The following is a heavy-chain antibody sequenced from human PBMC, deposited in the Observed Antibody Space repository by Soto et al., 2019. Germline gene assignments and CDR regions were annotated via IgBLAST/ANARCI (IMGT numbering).Heavy chain of an antibody. CDR3: IRSYSSNYGRFDP. CDR1: GCTFSSYW. D-gene: IGHD3-10*01. J-gene: IGHJ5*02. CDR2: INGDGRTT. V-gene: IGHV3-74*01. Sequence: PGGSLRLSCAGSGCTFSSYWMQWVRQAPGKGLVWVSRINGDGRTTNYADSVKGRFTISRDNAKNTVSLQMNSLRAEDTAVYYCIRSYSSNYGRFDPWGQGTLVTVSS.